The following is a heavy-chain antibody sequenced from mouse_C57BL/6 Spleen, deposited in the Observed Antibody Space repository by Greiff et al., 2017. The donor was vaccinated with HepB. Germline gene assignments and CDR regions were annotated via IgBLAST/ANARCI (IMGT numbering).Heavy chain of an antibody. CDR1: GYTFTDYY. Sequence: EVQLQQSGPELVKPGASVKISCKASGYTFTDYYMNWVKQSHGKSLEWIGDINPNNGGTSYNQKFKGKATLTVDKSSSTAYMELRSLTSEDSAVYYCARAHGGFAYWGQGTLVTVSA. V-gene: IGHV1-26*01. J-gene: IGHJ3*01. CDR2: INPNNGGT. D-gene: IGHD1-3*01. CDR3: ARAHGGFAY.